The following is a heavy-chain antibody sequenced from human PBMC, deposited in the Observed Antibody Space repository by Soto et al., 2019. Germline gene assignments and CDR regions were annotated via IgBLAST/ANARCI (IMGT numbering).Heavy chain of an antibody. J-gene: IGHJ6*02. Sequence: QVQLQQWGAGLLKPSETLSLTCAVYGGSFSDYYWNWIRQPPGKGLEWIGEVNYLGNTNYSPSLLGGVTISIDTSKNQLSLELTSVTAADTAVYYCARSRNLDVWGQGTTVTVSS. CDR1: GGSFSDYY. V-gene: IGHV4-34*02. CDR3: ARSRNLDV. CDR2: VNYLGNT. D-gene: IGHD1-1*01.